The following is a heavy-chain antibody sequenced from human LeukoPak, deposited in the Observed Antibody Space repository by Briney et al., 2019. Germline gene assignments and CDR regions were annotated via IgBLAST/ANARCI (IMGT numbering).Heavy chain of an antibody. J-gene: IGHJ6*02. CDR2: IIPILGIA. CDR3: AKGGGAYVIFYGMDV. D-gene: IGHD2/OR15-2a*01. Sequence: SVKVSCKASGGTFSSYAISGVRQAPGQGLEWMGRIIPILGIANYAQKFQGRVTITADKSTSTAYMELSSLRSEDTAVYYCAKGGGAYVIFYGMDVWGQGTTVTVSS. CDR1: GGTFSSYA. V-gene: IGHV1-69*04.